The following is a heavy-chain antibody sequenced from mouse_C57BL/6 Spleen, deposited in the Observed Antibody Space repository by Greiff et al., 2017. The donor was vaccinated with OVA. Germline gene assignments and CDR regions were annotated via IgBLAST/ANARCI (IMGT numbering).Heavy chain of an antibody. V-gene: IGHV1-26*01. CDR2: INPNNGGT. J-gene: IGHJ2*01. CDR3: ARSRCTTTLDY. Sequence: EVQLQQSGPELVKPGASVKISCKASGYTFTDYYMNWVKQSPGQSLEWIGDINPNNGGTSYNQKFKGKATLTVDKSSSAAYMERRSLTADDAAVYYCARSRCTTTLDYWGQGTTLTVSS. D-gene: IGHD1-1*01. CDR1: GYTFTDYY.